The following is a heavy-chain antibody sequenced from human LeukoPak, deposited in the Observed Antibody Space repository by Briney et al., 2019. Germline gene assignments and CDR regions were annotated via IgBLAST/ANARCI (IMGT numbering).Heavy chain of an antibody. CDR2: IHPSDSDT. J-gene: IGHJ6*02. Sequence: GESLKISCKGSGYTFTTYWIGWVRQMPGKGLEWMGIIHPSDSDTRYSPSFQGQVTISADKSISTAYLQWSSLKASDTAVYYCARRPYYYGMDVWGQGTAVTVSS. CDR3: ARRPYYYGMDV. V-gene: IGHV5-51*01. CDR1: GYTFTTYW.